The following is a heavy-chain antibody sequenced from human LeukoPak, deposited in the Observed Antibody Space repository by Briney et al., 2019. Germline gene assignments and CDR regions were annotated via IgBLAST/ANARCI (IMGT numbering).Heavy chain of an antibody. CDR1: GYTFTTYY. V-gene: IGHV1-46*01. Sequence: ASVNVSFTASGYTFTTYYMHWVRQAPGQGLEWMGLISPSSGSTSYAQKFQGRVTMTRDTSTSTVYMELSSLRSEDTAVFYCARALDRWFDFWGQGTLVTVSS. D-gene: IGHD5-24*01. J-gene: IGHJ4*02. CDR3: ARALDRWFDF. CDR2: ISPSSGST.